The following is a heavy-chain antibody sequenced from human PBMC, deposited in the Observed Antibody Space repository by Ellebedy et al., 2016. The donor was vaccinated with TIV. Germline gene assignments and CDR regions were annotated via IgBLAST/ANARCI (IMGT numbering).Heavy chain of an antibody. Sequence: PGGSLRLSCSASGFTFSSYSMNWVRQAPGKGLEWVSYISSSSGTIFYADSVKGRFTISRDNARDSLYLQMNSLRDEDTAVYYCARDPRRPHEYYLDYWGQGTLVTVSS. J-gene: IGHJ4*02. CDR2: ISSSSGTI. CDR3: ARDPRRPHEYYLDY. V-gene: IGHV3-48*02. CDR1: GFTFSSYS.